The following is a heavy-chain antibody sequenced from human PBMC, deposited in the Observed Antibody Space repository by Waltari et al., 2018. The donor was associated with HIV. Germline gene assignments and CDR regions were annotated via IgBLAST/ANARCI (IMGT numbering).Heavy chain of an antibody. CDR1: GFPFTSFP. CDR3: AKDLGYGSGNPFDY. Sequence: EVQLVESGGGLVQPGGSLGLPCEPSGFPFTSFPMGWVRQAPGKGLEWVSAIGGSGGSTYYADSVKGRFTISRDNSKNTLYLQMNSLRAEDTAVYYCAKDLGYGSGNPFDYWGQGTLVTVSS. D-gene: IGHD3-10*01. CDR2: IGGSGGST. V-gene: IGHV3-23*04. J-gene: IGHJ4*02.